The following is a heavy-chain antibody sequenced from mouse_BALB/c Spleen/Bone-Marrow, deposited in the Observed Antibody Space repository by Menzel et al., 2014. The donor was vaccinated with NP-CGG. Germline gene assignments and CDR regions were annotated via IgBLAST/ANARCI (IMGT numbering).Heavy chain of an antibody. J-gene: IGHJ3*01. CDR3: ARDVGNYVRFAY. CDR2: IRNKANGYTT. Sequence: EVKLMESGGGLVQPGGSLRLSCATSGFTFTDYYMSWVRQPPGKALKWLGFIRNKANGYTTEYSASVKGRFTISRDNSQSILYLQMNTLRAEDSATYYCARDVGNYVRFAYWGQGTLVTVSA. V-gene: IGHV7-3*02. CDR1: GFTFTDYY. D-gene: IGHD2-1*01.